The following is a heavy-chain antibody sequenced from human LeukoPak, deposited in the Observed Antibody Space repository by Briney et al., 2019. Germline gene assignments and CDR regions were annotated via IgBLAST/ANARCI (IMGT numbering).Heavy chain of an antibody. D-gene: IGHD3-3*01. Sequence: PSETLSLTCTVSGYSISSGYYWGWIRQPPGKGLEWIGSIYHSGSTNYNPSLKSRVTISVDTSKNQFSLKLSSVTAADTAVYYCARGEWFSNWFDPWGQGTLVTVSS. CDR3: ARGEWFSNWFDP. V-gene: IGHV4-38-2*02. CDR2: IYHSGST. CDR1: GYSISSGYY. J-gene: IGHJ5*02.